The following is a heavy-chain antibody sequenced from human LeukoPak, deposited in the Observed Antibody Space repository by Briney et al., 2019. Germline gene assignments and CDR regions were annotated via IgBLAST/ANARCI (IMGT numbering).Heavy chain of an antibody. V-gene: IGHV1-18*01. J-gene: IGHJ5*02. CDR1: GYTFTSYG. CDR2: ISAYNGNT. CDR3: AKDWHILTGRNCFDP. Sequence: ASVKVSCKASGYTFTSYGISWVRQAPGQGLEWMGWISAYNGNTNYAQKFQGRVTMSTDTSTTTAYMELRSLTFDDTAIYYCAKDWHILTGRNCFDPWGQGTLVTVSS. D-gene: IGHD3-9*01.